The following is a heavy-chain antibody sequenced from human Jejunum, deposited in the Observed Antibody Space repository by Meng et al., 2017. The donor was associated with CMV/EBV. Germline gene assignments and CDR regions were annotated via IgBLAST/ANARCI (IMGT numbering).Heavy chain of an antibody. J-gene: IGHJ4*02. V-gene: IGHV4-4*01. Sequence: TRALTCVVSGGSLIGTNGWNWVRQPPGGGLEWIGEIFHSGATNYNPSLKSRATLSIDNSKNQFSLKLTSVTVADTAVYFCGDPPAGYWGQGVLVTVSS. CDR3: GDPPAGY. CDR1: GGSLIGTNG. CDR2: IFHSGAT.